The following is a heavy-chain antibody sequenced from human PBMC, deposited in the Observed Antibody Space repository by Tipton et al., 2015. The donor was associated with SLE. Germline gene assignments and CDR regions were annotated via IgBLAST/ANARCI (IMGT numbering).Heavy chain of an antibody. CDR3: ARGYSYGRDAFDI. D-gene: IGHD5-18*01. CDR2: IYYSGST. J-gene: IGHJ3*02. Sequence: TLSLTCTVSGGSISSSSYYWGWIRQPPGKGLEWIRSIYYSGSTYYNPSLKSRVTISVDTSKNQFSLKLSSVTAADTAVYYCARGYSYGRDAFDIWGQGTMVTVSS. CDR1: GGSISSSSYY. V-gene: IGHV4-39*07.